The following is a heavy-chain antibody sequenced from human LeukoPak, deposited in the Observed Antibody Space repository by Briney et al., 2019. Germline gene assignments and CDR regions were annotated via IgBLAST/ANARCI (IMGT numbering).Heavy chain of an antibody. Sequence: SETLSLTCTVSGGSIGNYYWTWIRQPPGKGLEWIGYIYYDGTTNYNPSLKSRVTISVDTSKNQFSLKLSSVTAADTAVYYCARGDVAVAGRYYYYGMDVWGQGTTVTVSS. CDR3: ARGDVAVAGRYYYYGMDV. CDR1: GGSIGNYY. CDR2: IYYDGTT. J-gene: IGHJ6*02. D-gene: IGHD6-19*01. V-gene: IGHV4-59*08.